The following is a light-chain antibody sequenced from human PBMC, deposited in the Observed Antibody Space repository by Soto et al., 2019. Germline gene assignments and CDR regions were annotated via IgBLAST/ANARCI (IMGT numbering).Light chain of an antibody. CDR3: SSYSSSSTLV. CDR2: DVS. Sequence: QSALTQPASVSGSPGQSITISCTGTSSDVGGYNYVSWYQQHPGKAPQLMIYDVSNRPSGVSNRFSGSKSGNTASLTISGIQAEDEADYYCSSYSSSSTLVFGGGTKLTVL. V-gene: IGLV2-14*01. CDR1: SSDVGGYNY. J-gene: IGLJ2*01.